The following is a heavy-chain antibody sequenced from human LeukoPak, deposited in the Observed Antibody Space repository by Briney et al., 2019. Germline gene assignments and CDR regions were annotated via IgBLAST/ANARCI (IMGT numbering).Heavy chain of an antibody. CDR3: AKDRIPDYYDSSGPIDY. Sequence: GGSLGLSCAASGFTFSSYAMSWVRQAPGKGLEWVSAISGSGGSTYYADSVKGRFTISRDNSKNTLYLQMNSLRAEDTAVYYCAKDRIPDYYDSSGPIDYWGQGTLVTVSS. CDR2: ISGSGGST. CDR1: GFTFSSYA. D-gene: IGHD3-22*01. J-gene: IGHJ4*02. V-gene: IGHV3-23*01.